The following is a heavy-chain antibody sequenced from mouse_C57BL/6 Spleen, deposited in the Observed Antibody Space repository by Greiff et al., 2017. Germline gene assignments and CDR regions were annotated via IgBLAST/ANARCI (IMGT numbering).Heavy chain of an antibody. J-gene: IGHJ2*01. Sequence: VQLQQSGPGLVKPSQSLSLTCSVTGYSIPSGYYWNWIRQFPGNKLEWMGYISYDGSNNYNPSLKNRISITRDTSKNQFFLKLNSVTTEDTATYYCARGSNYERYFDYWGQGTTLTVSS. V-gene: IGHV3-6*01. CDR2: ISYDGSN. CDR1: GYSIPSGYY. D-gene: IGHD2-5*01. CDR3: ARGSNYERYFDY.